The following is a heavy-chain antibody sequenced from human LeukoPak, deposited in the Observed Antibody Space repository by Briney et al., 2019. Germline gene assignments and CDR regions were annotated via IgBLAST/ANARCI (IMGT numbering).Heavy chain of an antibody. J-gene: IGHJ4*02. CDR1: GFTFSSYS. V-gene: IGHV3-48*01. D-gene: IGHD3-10*01. CDR2: ISSSNTI. CDR3: ARNSYGSGKGPLNY. Sequence: GGSLRLSCAASGFTFSSYSMNWVRQAPGKGLEWVSYISSSNTIYYADSVKGRFTISRDNAKNSLYLQMNSLRAEDTAVYHCARNSYGSGKGPLNYWGQGTLVTVSS.